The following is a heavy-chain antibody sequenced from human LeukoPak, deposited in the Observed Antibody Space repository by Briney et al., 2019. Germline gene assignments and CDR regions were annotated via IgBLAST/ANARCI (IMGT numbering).Heavy chain of an antibody. D-gene: IGHD2-2*02. CDR3: ARDSGFHCSSTSCYKGYFDY. Sequence: GGSLRLSCAASGFTVSSNYMSWVRQAPGKGLEWVSVIYSGGSTYYADSVKGRFTISRDNSKNTLYLQMNSLRAEDTAVYYYARDSGFHCSSTSCYKGYFDYWGQGTLVTVSS. J-gene: IGHJ4*02. V-gene: IGHV3-53*01. CDR2: IYSGGST. CDR1: GFTVSSNY.